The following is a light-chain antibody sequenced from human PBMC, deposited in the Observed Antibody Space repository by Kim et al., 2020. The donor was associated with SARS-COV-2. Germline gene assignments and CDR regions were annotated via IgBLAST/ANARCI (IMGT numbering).Light chain of an antibody. CDR1: QSVSSSY. J-gene: IGKJ1*01. CDR2: SAS. CDR3: QQYDTSRT. V-gene: IGKV3-20*01. Sequence: LSPEERATLSCRASQSVSSSYLAWYQQNPGQAPRLLSYSASSRATGIPDRFSGSRSGTVFTLTSSRLEPEESAVYYCQQYDTSRTFGQGTKVDIK.